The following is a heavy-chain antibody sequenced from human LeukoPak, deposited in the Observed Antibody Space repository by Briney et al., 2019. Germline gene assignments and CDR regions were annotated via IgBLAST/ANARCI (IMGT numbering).Heavy chain of an antibody. CDR1: GFTFGDYA. CDR3: AKDNDGRLRGRFDWFDP. V-gene: IGHV3-9*01. J-gene: IGHJ5*02. CDR2: ISWNSGSI. D-gene: IGHD3-22*01. Sequence: GGSLRLSCAASGFTFGDYAMHWVRQAPGKGLEWVSGISWNSGSIGYADSVKGRFTISRDNAKNSLYLQMSSLRAEDTALYYCAKDNDGRLRGRFDWFDPWGQGTLVTVSS.